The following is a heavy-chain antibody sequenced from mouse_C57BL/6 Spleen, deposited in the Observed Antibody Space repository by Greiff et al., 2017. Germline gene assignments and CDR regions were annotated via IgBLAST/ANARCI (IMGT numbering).Heavy chain of an antibody. V-gene: IGHV1-42*01. J-gene: IGHJ3*01. CDR3: ARSGGFAY. D-gene: IGHD3-1*01. Sequence: EVKLMESGPELVKPGASVKISCKASGYSFTGYYMNWVKQSPEKSLEWIGEINPSTGGTTYNQKFKAKATLTVDKSSSTAYMQLKSLTSEDSAVYYCARSGGFAYWGQGTLVTVSA. CDR1: GYSFTGYY. CDR2: INPSTGGT.